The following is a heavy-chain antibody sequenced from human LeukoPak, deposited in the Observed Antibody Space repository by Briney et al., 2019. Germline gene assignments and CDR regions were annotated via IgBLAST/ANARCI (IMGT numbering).Heavy chain of an antibody. CDR3: ARLTDDILTGYFDY. D-gene: IGHD3-9*01. CDR1: GYSFTSYW. CDR2: IYPGDSDT. J-gene: IGHJ4*02. Sequence: EESLKISCKGPGYSFTSYWIGWVRQMPGKGLEWMGIIYPGDSDTRYSPSFQGQVTISADKSISTAYLQWSSLKASDTAMYYCARLTDDILTGYFDYWGQGTLVTVSS. V-gene: IGHV5-51*01.